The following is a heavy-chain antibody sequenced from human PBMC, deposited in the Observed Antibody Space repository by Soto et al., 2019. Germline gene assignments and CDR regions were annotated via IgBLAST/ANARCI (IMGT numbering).Heavy chain of an antibody. Sequence: SETLSLTCTVSGGSISSYYWSWIRQPPGKGLEWIGYIYYSGSTNYNPSLKSRVTISVDTSKNQFSLKLSSVTAADTAVYYCAREGIRYYYDSSGDWFDSWGQGTLVTVFS. V-gene: IGHV4-59*12. D-gene: IGHD3-22*01. CDR3: AREGIRYYYDSSGDWFDS. CDR1: GGSISSYY. J-gene: IGHJ5*01. CDR2: IYYSGST.